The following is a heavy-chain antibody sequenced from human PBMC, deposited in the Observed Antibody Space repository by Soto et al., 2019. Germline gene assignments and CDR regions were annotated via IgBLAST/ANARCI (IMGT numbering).Heavy chain of an antibody. CDR1: GGSISSGGYY. V-gene: IGHV4-39*01. D-gene: IGHD2-21*02. CDR2: IYSSENT. Sequence: TSETLSLTCTVSGGSISSGGYYWTWIRQHPGKGLEWIATIYSSENTYYNPSLLSRVTISVDTSKNEFSLRLSSVTAADTAVYYCARTHYCDDDCFSFDDWGQGTLVTVSS. J-gene: IGHJ4*02. CDR3: ARTHYCDDDCFSFDD.